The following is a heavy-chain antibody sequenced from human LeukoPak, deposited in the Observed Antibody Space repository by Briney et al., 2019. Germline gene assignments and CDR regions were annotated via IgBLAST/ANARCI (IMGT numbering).Heavy chain of an antibody. CDR2: IRSKANNYAT. D-gene: IGHD6-19*01. CDR1: GFTLSDYT. J-gene: IGHJ1*01. Sequence: GGSLRLSCAAPGFTLSDYTMHWVRQASGKGLEWVARIRSKANNYATEYGPSVKGRFTFSRDDAKNTAYLQMNSLKTEDTAIYYCSAGPSGWTEFFQHWGQGTLVTVSS. V-gene: IGHV3-73*01. CDR3: SAGPSGWTEFFQH.